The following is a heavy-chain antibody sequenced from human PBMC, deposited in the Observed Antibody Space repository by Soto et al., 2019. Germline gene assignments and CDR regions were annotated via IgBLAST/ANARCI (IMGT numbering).Heavy chain of an antibody. CDR3: PRESRYCSGGSCYFLPGIDY. V-gene: IGHV1-69*12. D-gene: IGHD2-15*01. CDR1: EGTFSSYA. CDR2: IIPIFGTA. Sequence: QVQLVQSGAEVKKPGSGKKVSCKGSEGTFSSYAISWVRQAPGQGLEWMGGIIPIFGTANYAQKFQGRVTITADESTSTAYMELSSLRSEDTAVYYCPRESRYCSGGSCYFLPGIDYWGQGTLVTVSS. J-gene: IGHJ4*02.